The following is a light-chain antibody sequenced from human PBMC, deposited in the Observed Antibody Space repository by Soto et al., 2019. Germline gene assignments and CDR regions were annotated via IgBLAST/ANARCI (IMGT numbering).Light chain of an antibody. CDR1: QTISKY. Sequence: ILLTQSPSSLSLSLGERATIFCKTSQTISKYLVWYQQQPGEDPRILINNASNRANGIPARFNGSGSGTDFTLTISSREQEDVAVYYYQQRSNCTVTFGGGTKVDIK. V-gene: IGKV3-11*01. CDR2: NAS. J-gene: IGKJ4*01. CDR3: QQRSNCTVT.